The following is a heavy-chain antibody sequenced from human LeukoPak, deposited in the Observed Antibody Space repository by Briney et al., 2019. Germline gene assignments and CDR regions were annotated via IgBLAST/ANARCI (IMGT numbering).Heavy chain of an antibody. V-gene: IGHV3-30*03. CDR2: ISSAGTTQ. CDR1: GFTFSNYG. D-gene: IGHD2-2*01. CDR3: ARPYCRAPSCSLYLYGLDV. J-gene: IGHJ6*02. Sequence: GGALRLSCAASGFTFSNYGMHWVRQAPGKGPEGVAGISSAGTTQYFGDAVRGRFTLSRDSSKDTLYLHLNSVRTEDTAVYYCARPYCRAPSCSLYLYGLDVRGQGATVTVSS.